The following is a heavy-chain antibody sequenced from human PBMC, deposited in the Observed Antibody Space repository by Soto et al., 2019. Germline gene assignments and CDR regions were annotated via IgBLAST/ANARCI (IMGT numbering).Heavy chain of an antibody. D-gene: IGHD3-16*01. CDR1: GFTFSSYG. J-gene: IGHJ4*02. CDR2: ISATGGGT. V-gene: IGHV3-23*01. Sequence: VGSLRLSCAASGFTFSSYGMHWVRQAPGKGLEWVSLISATGGGTYYADSVKGRFTISRDNSHNTLYLQVHSLTAEDTAVYYCAKDRRAGGNSAFYFDFWGQGAQVTVSS. CDR3: AKDRRAGGNSAFYFDF.